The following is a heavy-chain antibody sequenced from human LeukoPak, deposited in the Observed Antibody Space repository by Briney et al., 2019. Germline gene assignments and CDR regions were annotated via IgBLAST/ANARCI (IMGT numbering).Heavy chain of an antibody. Sequence: PSETLSLTCTVSGGSISSYYWSWIRQPPGKGLEWIGYIYTSGSTNYNPSLKSRVTISVDTSKNQFSLKLSSVTAADTAVYYCARDQKSPYYYYYYMDVWGKGTTVTVSS. V-gene: IGHV4-4*09. J-gene: IGHJ6*03. CDR2: IYTSGST. CDR3: ARDQKSPYYYYYYMDV. CDR1: GGSISSYY.